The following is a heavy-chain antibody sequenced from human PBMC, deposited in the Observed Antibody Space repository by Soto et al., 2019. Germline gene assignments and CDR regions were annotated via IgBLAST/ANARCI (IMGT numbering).Heavy chain of an antibody. Sequence: SETLSLTCTVSGGSISSSSYYWGWIRQPPGKGLEWIGSIYYSGSTYYNPSLKSGVTISVETSKNQFSLKLSSVTAADTAVYYCARGFKQQLVYYYYYGMDVWGQGTTVTASS. CDR1: GGSISSSSYY. CDR3: ARGFKQQLVYYYYYGMDV. CDR2: IYYSGST. D-gene: IGHD6-13*01. J-gene: IGHJ6*02. V-gene: IGHV4-39*01.